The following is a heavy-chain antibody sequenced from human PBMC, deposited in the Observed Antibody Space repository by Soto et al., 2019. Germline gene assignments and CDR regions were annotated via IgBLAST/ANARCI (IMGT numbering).Heavy chain of an antibody. CDR3: ARDRVGATNNNWFDP. J-gene: IGHJ5*02. CDR1: GGSISSSSYY. CDR2: IYYSGST. D-gene: IGHD1-26*01. V-gene: IGHV4-39*02. Sequence: SETLSLTCTVSGGSISSSSYYWGWIRQPPGKGLEWIGSIYYSGSTYYNPSLKSRVTINPDTSKNQFSLQLNSVTPEDTAVYYCARDRVGATNNNWFDPWGQGTLVTVSS.